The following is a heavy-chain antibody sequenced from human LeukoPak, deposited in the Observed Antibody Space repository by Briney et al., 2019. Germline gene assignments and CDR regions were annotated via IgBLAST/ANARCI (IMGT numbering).Heavy chain of an antibody. Sequence: ASVKVSCKVSGYTLTELSMHWVRQAPGKGLEWMGGFDPEDGETIYAQKFQGRVTMTEDTSTDTAYMELSSLRSEDTAVYYCATDQAWELLFQGAFDIWGQGTTVTVSS. D-gene: IGHD1-26*01. CDR2: FDPEDGET. CDR1: GYTLTELS. J-gene: IGHJ3*02. V-gene: IGHV1-24*01. CDR3: ATDQAWELLFQGAFDI.